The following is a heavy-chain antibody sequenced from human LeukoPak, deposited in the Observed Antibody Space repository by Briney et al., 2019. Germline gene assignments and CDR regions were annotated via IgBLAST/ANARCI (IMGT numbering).Heavy chain of an antibody. Sequence: KPSETLSLTCTVSGGSISSYYWSWIRQPPGKGLEWIGYIYYSGSTNYNPSLKSRVTISVDTSKNQFSLKLSSVTAADTAVYYCARERGSGWYDYWDQGTLVTVSS. CDR3: ARERGSGWYDY. CDR2: IYYSGST. J-gene: IGHJ4*02. CDR1: GGSISSYY. D-gene: IGHD6-19*01. V-gene: IGHV4-59*01.